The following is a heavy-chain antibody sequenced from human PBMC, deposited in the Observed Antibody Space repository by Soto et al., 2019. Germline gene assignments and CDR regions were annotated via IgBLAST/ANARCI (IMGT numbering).Heavy chain of an antibody. D-gene: IGHD3-10*01. CDR3: ARSSGGSGKLWNYYGMDV. Sequence: EVQLVESGGGLVKPGGSLRLSCAASGFTFSSYSMNWVRQAPGKGLEWVSSISSGSSYIYYADSVKGRFTISRDNAKNFXCLQMNSLRAEDTAVYYCARSSGGSGKLWNYYGMDVWGQGTTVTVSS. V-gene: IGHV3-21*06. CDR2: ISSGSSYI. J-gene: IGHJ6*02. CDR1: GFTFSSYS.